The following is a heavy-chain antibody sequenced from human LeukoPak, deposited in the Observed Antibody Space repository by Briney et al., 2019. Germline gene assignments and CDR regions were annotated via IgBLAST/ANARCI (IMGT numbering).Heavy chain of an antibody. CDR3: ARVSVKYGDYGIYFDY. Sequence: ASVKVSCKASGYTFTGYYMHWVRQAPGQGLEWMGWINPNSGGTNYAQKFQGWVTMTRDTSISTAYMELSRLRSDDTAVYYCARVSVKYGDYGIYFDYWGQGTLVTVSS. D-gene: IGHD4-17*01. V-gene: IGHV1-2*04. J-gene: IGHJ4*02. CDR1: GYTFTGYY. CDR2: INPNSGGT.